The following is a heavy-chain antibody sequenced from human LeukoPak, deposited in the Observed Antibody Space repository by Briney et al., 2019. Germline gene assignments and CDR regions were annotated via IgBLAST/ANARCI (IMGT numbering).Heavy chain of an antibody. Sequence: GGSLRLSCAASGFTFSGSAMSWVRQAPGKGLEWVSAISGSGGSTYYADSVKGRFTISRDNSKNTLYLQMNSLRAEDTAVYYCARARDGSAFKPYYFDYWGQGTLVTVSS. J-gene: IGHJ4*02. V-gene: IGHV3-23*01. D-gene: IGHD3-10*01. CDR3: ARARDGSAFKPYYFDY. CDR1: GFTFSGSA. CDR2: ISGSGGST.